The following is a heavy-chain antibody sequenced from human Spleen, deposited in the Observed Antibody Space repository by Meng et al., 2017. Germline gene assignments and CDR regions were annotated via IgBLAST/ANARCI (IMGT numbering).Heavy chain of an antibody. V-gene: IGHV3-21*01. CDR1: GFTFSSYS. D-gene: IGHD1-26*01. Sequence: GGSLRPSCAASGFTFSSYSMIWVRQAPGKGLEWVSSISSESAHILYAESVKGRFIISRDNATNSLYLQMDSLRAEDQAVYYCGRCSYSWSDDAFDVWGQGTMVTVSS. CDR3: GRCSYSWSDDAFDV. CDR2: ISSESAHI. J-gene: IGHJ3*01.